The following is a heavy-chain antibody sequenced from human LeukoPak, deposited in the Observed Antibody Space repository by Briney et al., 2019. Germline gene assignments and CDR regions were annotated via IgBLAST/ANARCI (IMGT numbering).Heavy chain of an antibody. CDR1: GGTFSYA. Sequence: ASVKVSCKASGGTFSYAISWVRQAPGQGLEWMGGIIPIFGTATYAQTFQGRVTITADESTSTAYMELSRLRSEDTAVYYCARGSPGVAARQISIYYMDVWGKGTTVTVSS. V-gene: IGHV1-69*13. J-gene: IGHJ6*03. CDR2: IIPIFGTA. D-gene: IGHD6-6*01. CDR3: ARGSPGVAARQISIYYMDV.